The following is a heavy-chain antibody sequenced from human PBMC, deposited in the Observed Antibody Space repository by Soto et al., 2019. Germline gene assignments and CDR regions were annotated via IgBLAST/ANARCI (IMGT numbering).Heavy chain of an antibody. J-gene: IGHJ4*02. Sequence: GGSLRLSCAASGFTFSSYEMNWVRQAPGKGLEWISYISSSGSTIYYADSVKGRFTISRDNAKNSLYLQMNSLRAEDTAVYYCARGQYSSGGGYFDYWGQETLVTVSS. V-gene: IGHV3-48*03. D-gene: IGHD6-19*01. CDR2: ISSSGSTI. CDR3: ARGQYSSGGGYFDY. CDR1: GFTFSSYE.